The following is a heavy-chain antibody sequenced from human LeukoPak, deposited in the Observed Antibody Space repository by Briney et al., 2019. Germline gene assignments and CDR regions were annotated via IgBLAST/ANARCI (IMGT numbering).Heavy chain of an antibody. D-gene: IGHD3-22*01. J-gene: IGHJ4*02. Sequence: GGSLRLSCAASGFTFSSYAMSWVRQAPGKGLEWVAVIWYDGSNKYYADSVKGRFTISRDNSKNTLYLQMNSLRAEDTAVYYCARDTADYYDSSGYPLGFDYWAREPWSPSPQ. V-gene: IGHV3-33*08. CDR2: IWYDGSNK. CDR1: GFTFSSYA. CDR3: ARDTADYYDSSGYPLGFDY.